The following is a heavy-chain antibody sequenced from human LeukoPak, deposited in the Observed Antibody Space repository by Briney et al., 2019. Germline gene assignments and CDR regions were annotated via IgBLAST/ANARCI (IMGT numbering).Heavy chain of an antibody. CDR1: GFTFSSYA. V-gene: IGHV3-23*01. CDR3: ARSGGGIVVVLDY. J-gene: IGHJ4*02. D-gene: IGHD2-15*01. Sequence: GGSLRLSCAASGFTFSSYAMSWVRQAPGKGLEWVSAISGSGGSTYYADSVKGRFTISRDNSKNTLYLQMNSLRAEDTAVYYCARSGGGIVVVLDYWGQGTLVTVSS. CDR2: ISGSGGST.